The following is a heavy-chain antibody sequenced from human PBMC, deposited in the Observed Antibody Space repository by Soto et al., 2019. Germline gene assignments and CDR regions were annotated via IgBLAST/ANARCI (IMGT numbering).Heavy chain of an antibody. J-gene: IGHJ6*02. D-gene: IGHD3-10*01. CDR2: IYYTANT. V-gene: IGHV4-31*02. CDR3: ARDSLAYYYGSGSLAGYYYYGMDV. CDR1: GGSVSSGSYY. Sequence: TLCLTWPVSGGSVSSGSYYWSWLRQHPGRGLEWIGYIYYTANTYYNPSLKSRLAISVDTSKNQYSLKLSSVTAADTAVYYCARDSLAYYYGSGSLAGYYYYGMDVWGQGTTVNVSS.